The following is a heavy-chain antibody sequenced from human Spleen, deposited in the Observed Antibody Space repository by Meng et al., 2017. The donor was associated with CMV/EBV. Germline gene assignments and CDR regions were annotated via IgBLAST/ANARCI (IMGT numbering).Heavy chain of an antibody. CDR2: INPNTGGT. D-gene: IGHD6-19*01. Sequence: ASVKVSCKASGYTFTDYYIHWVRQAPGQGLEWMGWINPNTGGTGYEQNFQGRVTMTRDTSISTLYMELSSLRSDDTAVYYCELIAVAAADDYWGQGTLVTVSS. V-gene: IGHV1-2*02. J-gene: IGHJ4*02. CDR3: ELIAVAAADDY. CDR1: GYTFTDYY.